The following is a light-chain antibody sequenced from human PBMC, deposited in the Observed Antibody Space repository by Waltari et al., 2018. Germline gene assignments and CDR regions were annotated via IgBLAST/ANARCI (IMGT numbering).Light chain of an antibody. CDR2: EVF. CDR3: CSYAGSYTFV. J-gene: IGLJ1*01. CDR1: SSDVGGYHY. V-gene: IGLV2-11*01. Sequence: HSALTQPRSVSGSPGQSVTISCTGTSSDVGGYHYVSWYQQHPGKAPKLIIYEVFERPSGVPDRFSGSKSGNTASLTVSGLQAEDEAEYYCCSYAGSYTFVFGTGTKVTVL.